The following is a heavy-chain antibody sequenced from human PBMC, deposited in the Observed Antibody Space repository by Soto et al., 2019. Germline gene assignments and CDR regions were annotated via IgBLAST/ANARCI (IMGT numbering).Heavy chain of an antibody. V-gene: IGHV3-23*01. D-gene: IGHD2-15*01. CDR2: ISGSGGSR. Sequence: EVQLLQSGGGLVQPGGSLRLSCATSGFTFSTYAMSWVRQAPGKGLEWVSGISGSGGSRYYADSVKGRFTISRDTSKNTLYLQLNSLRAEDMAVYYCAKSGMAGYCSGGSCYYYLDYWGQGTLVTVSS. CDR1: GFTFSTYA. J-gene: IGHJ4*02. CDR3: AKSGMAGYCSGGSCYYYLDY.